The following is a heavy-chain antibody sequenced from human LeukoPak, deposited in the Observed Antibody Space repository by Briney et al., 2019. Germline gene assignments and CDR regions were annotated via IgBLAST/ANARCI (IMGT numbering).Heavy chain of an antibody. CDR3: TTYLMTVVAGRFSGY. Sequence: GGSLRLSCAASGFTFSSYGMHWVRQAPGKGLEWVAFIRYDGSNKYYADSVKGRFTISRDNFKNTLYLQMNSLRAEDTAVYYCTTYLMTVVAGRFSGYWGQGTLVTVSS. J-gene: IGHJ4*02. V-gene: IGHV3-30*02. D-gene: IGHD6-19*01. CDR2: IRYDGSNK. CDR1: GFTFSSYG.